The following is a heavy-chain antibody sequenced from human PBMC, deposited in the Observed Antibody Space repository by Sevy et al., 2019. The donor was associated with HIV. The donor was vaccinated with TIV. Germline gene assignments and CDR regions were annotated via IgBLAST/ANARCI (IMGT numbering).Heavy chain of an antibody. CDR2: IYTSGST. V-gene: IGHV4-4*07. CDR1: GGSISSYY. CDR3: ARDYDFWSGYYAGGYYYYGMDV. J-gene: IGHJ6*02. D-gene: IGHD3-3*01. Sequence: SETLSLTCTVPGGSISSYYWSWIRQPAGKGLEWIGRIYTSGSTNYNPSLKSRVTMSVDTSKNQFSLKLSSVTAADTAVYYCARDYDFWSGYYAGGYYYYGMDVWGQGTTVTVSS.